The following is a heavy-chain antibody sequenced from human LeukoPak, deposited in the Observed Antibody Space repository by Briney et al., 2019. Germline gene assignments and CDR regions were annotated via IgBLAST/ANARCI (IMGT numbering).Heavy chain of an antibody. V-gene: IGHV3-74*01. CDR2: INPDGTTT. Sequence: GGSLRLSCAASGFTFSPYWMHWVRQAPGKGLVWVSHINPDGTTTSYADSVKGRFTISRDNAQNTLYLQMNSLRAEDTAVYYCARGTALQDYWDQGTLVTVSS. CDR3: ARGTALQDY. CDR1: GFTFSPYW. D-gene: IGHD2-2*02. J-gene: IGHJ4*02.